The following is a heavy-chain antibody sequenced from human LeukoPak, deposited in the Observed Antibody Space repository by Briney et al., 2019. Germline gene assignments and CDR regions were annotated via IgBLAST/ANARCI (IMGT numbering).Heavy chain of an antibody. CDR2: INHSGST. CDR3: ARLYRGYCSSTSCYTGWFDP. Sequence: SETLSLTCAVYGGSFSGYYWSWIRQPPGKGLEWIGEINHSGSTNYNPSLKSRATISVDTSKNQFSLKLSSVTAADTAVYYCARLYRGYCSSTSCYTGWFDPWGQGTLVTVSS. J-gene: IGHJ5*02. CDR1: GGSFSGYY. V-gene: IGHV4-34*01. D-gene: IGHD2-2*02.